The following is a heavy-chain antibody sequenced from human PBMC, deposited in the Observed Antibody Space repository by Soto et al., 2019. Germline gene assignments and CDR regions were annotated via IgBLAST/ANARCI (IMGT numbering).Heavy chain of an antibody. CDR3: ARDIVVVVAATPWTYYYYGMDV. V-gene: IGHV3-74*01. J-gene: IGHJ6*02. Sequence: GGSLRLSCAASGFTFSSYWMHWVRQAPGKGLVWVSRINSDGSSTSYADSVKGRFTISRDNAKNTLYLQMNSLRAEDTAVYYCARDIVVVVAATPWTYYYYGMDVWGQGTTVTVSS. CDR2: INSDGSST. D-gene: IGHD2-15*01. CDR1: GFTFSSYW.